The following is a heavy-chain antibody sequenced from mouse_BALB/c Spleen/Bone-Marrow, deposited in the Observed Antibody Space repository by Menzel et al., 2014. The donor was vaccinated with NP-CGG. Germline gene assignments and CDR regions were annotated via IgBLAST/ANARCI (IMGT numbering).Heavy chain of an antibody. J-gene: IGHJ3*01. D-gene: IGHD1-1*01. Sequence: EVQSKKTGAELVKPGASVKLSCTASGFNIKDTYMHWVKQRPEQGLEWIGRIDPANGNTKYDPKFQGKATITADTSSNTAYLQLSSLTSEDTAVYYCASYYYGSSRFAYWGQGTLVTVSA. CDR1: GFNIKDTY. CDR3: ASYYYGSSRFAY. V-gene: IGHV14-3*02. CDR2: IDPANGNT.